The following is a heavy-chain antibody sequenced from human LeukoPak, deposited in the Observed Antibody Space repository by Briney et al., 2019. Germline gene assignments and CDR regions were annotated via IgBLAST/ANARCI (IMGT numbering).Heavy chain of an antibody. V-gene: IGHV1-2*06. D-gene: IGHD2-21*02. J-gene: IGHJ4*02. CDR3: ARDYCGGDCFPDY. CDR1: GYTFTGYY. Sequence: ASVKVSCKASGYTFTGYYDHWVRQAPGQGLEWMGRINPNSGDTNYAQKFQGRVTMTRDTSISTAYMELSRLRSDDTAVYYCARDYCGGDCFPDYWGQGTLVTVSS. CDR2: INPNSGDT.